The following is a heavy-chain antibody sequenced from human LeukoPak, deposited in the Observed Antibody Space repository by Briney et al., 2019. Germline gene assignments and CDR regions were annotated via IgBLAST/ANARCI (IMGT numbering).Heavy chain of an antibody. CDR3: AKHSIWLFIDF. V-gene: IGHV4-39*01. J-gene: IGHJ4*02. CDR2: IYYSGGT. CDR1: GGSISGSNNY. Sequence: PSETLSLTCTVSGGSISGSNNYWGWIRQTPGKGLEWIGSIYYSGGTYYNPSLKSRVTISVDTFKNQFSLNLSSVTATDTAIYYCAKHSIWLFIDFWGQGTLVTVSS. D-gene: IGHD3-22*01.